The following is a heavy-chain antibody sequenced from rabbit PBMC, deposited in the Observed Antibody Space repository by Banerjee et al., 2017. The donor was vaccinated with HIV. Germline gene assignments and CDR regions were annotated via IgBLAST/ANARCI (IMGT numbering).Heavy chain of an antibody. CDR1: GFSFSRTYY. J-gene: IGHJ4*01. V-gene: IGHV1S43*01. CDR3: ARDLAGVIGWNFGL. D-gene: IGHD4-1*01. CDR2: IYTDSDGT. Sequence: QEQLVESGGGLVQPEGSLTLTCTASGFSFSRTYYMCWVRQAPGKGLELIACIYTDSDGTWYASWVNGRFTISRSISLNTVDLKMTSLTAADTATYFCARDLAGVIGWNFGLWGQGTLVTV.